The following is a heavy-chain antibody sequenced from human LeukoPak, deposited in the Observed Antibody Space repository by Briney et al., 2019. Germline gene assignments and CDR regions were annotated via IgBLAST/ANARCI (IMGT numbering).Heavy chain of an antibody. Sequence: SETLSLTCTVSGGSISSYYWSWIRQPPGKGLEWIGYIYYSGSTNYNPSLKSRVTISVDTSKNQFSLKLSSVTAADTAVYYCARERNIVVVPAAIRGWYFDLWGRGTLVTVSS. CDR2: IYYSGST. V-gene: IGHV4-59*01. CDR1: GGSISSYY. CDR3: ARERNIVVVPAAIRGWYFDL. D-gene: IGHD2-2*02. J-gene: IGHJ2*01.